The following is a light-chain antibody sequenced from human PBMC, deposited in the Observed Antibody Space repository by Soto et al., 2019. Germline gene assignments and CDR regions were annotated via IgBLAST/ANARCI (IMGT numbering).Light chain of an antibody. J-gene: IGKJ3*01. V-gene: IGKV3-11*02. Sequence: EVVLTQSPATLSLSPGERATLFCRANESVNDYLAWYQQRPGRAPRLLIFDASNRAPGIPARFSASGSRRDFTLTISSLEPEDFAVYYCQQRFTWPPFTFGPGTKVDF. CDR3: QQRFTWPPFT. CDR1: ESVNDY. CDR2: DAS.